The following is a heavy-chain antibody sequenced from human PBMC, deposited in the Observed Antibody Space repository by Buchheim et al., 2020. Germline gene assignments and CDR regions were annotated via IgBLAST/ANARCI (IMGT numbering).Heavy chain of an antibody. D-gene: IGHD5-18*01. V-gene: IGHV3-30*18. J-gene: IGHJ4*02. Sequence: QVQLVESGGGVVQPGRSLRLSCAASGFTFSSYGMHWVRQAPGKGLEWVAVISYDGSNKYYADSVKGRFTISRDNSKNTLYLQMNSLRAEDTAVYYCAKDGEYTAMGPFDYWGQGTL. CDR1: GFTFSSYG. CDR2: ISYDGSNK. CDR3: AKDGEYTAMGPFDY.